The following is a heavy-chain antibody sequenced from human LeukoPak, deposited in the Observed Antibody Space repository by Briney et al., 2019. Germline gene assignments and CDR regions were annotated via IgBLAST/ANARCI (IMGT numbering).Heavy chain of an antibody. D-gene: IGHD4-17*01. Sequence: SETLSLTCAVYGGSFSGYYWSWIRQPPGKGLEWIGEINHSGSTNYNPSLKSRVTISVDTSKNQFSLKLSSVTAADTAVYYCARGPTDLYGVPSYGMDVWGQGTTATVSS. V-gene: IGHV4-34*01. CDR3: ARGPTDLYGVPSYGMDV. J-gene: IGHJ6*02. CDR1: GGSFSGYY. CDR2: INHSGST.